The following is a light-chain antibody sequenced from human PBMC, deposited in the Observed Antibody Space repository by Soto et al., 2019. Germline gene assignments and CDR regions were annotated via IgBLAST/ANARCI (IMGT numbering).Light chain of an antibody. CDR2: AAS. Sequence: DIQMTQSPSSLSASVGDGVTITCRASQGISNYLAWYQQKPGKVPKLLIYAASTLQSGVPSRFSGSGSGTDFTLTISSLQPEDVATYYCQKYNSAPPVTFGGGTKVEIK. V-gene: IGKV1-27*01. J-gene: IGKJ4*01. CDR1: QGISNY. CDR3: QKYNSAPPVT.